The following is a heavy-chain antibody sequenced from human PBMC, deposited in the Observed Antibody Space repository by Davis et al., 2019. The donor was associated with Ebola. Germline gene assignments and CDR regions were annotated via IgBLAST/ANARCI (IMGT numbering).Heavy chain of an antibody. CDR2: ISYDGSNQ. Sequence: GESLKISCAASGFTFSSYGMHWVRQAPGKGLEWVAVISYDGSNQYYADSVKGRFTISRDNSKNTLYLQMNSLRLEDTAVYHCAKDGPVPNYYHSSGYSLAIDHWGQGTLVTVSS. CDR1: GFTFSSYG. D-gene: IGHD3-22*01. CDR3: AKDGPVPNYYHSSGYSLAIDH. J-gene: IGHJ4*02. V-gene: IGHV3-30*18.